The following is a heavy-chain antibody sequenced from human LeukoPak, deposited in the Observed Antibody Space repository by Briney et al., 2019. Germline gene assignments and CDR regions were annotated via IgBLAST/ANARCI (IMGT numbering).Heavy chain of an antibody. V-gene: IGHV4-34*01. J-gene: IGHJ4*02. CDR1: GGSFSGYY. CDR3: ARGADTSRIPIY. CDR2: INHSGST. D-gene: IGHD2-15*01. Sequence: SETLSLTCAVYGGSFSGYYWSWIRQPPGKGLEWIGEINHSGSTNYNPSLKSRVTISVDTSKNQFSLKLSSVTAADTAVYYCARGADTSRIPIYWGQGTLVTVSS.